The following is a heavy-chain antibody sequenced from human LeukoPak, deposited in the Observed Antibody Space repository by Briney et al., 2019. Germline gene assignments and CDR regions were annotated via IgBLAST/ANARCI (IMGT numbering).Heavy chain of an antibody. V-gene: IGHV1-69*04. J-gene: IGHJ4*02. CDR2: IIPILGIA. Sequence: SVKVSCKASGGTFSSYAISWVRQAPGQGLEWMGRIIPILGIANYAQKFQGRVTITADKSTSTAYMELSSLRSEDTAVYYCARDGGATHHFDYWGQGTLVTVSS. CDR3: ARDGGATHHFDY. D-gene: IGHD1-26*01. CDR1: GGTFSSYA.